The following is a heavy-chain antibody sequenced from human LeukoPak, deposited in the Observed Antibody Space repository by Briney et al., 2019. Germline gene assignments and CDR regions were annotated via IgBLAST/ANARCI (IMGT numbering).Heavy chain of an antibody. CDR2: INHSGST. Sequence: SETLSLTCTVSGGSISSYYWSWIRQPPGKGLEWIGEINHSGSTNYNPSLKSRVTISVDMSKNQFSLKLSSVTAADTAVYYCARGPPAKPGTGYYYGMDVWGQGTTVTVSS. CDR3: ARGPPAKPGTGYYYGMDV. D-gene: IGHD2-2*01. CDR1: GGSISSYY. J-gene: IGHJ6*02. V-gene: IGHV4-34*01.